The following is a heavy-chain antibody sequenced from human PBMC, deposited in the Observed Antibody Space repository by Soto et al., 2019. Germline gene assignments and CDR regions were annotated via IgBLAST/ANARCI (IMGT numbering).Heavy chain of an antibody. CDR1: GFTFSSDG. D-gene: IGHD1-26*01. Sequence: QVQLVESGGGVVQPGRSLRLSCAASGFTFSSDGMHWVRQAPGKGLAWVEVIWYEGSNKYYAGSVKGRFTISRDNSKNTLYLQMNSLRGEDTAVYYCARDLGSYYGGGYYYGMDVWGQGTTVTVSS. V-gene: IGHV3-33*01. CDR2: IWYEGSNK. CDR3: ARDLGSYYGGGYYYGMDV. J-gene: IGHJ6*02.